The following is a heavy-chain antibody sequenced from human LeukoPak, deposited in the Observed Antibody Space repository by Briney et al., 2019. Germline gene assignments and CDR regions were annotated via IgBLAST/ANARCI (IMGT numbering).Heavy chain of an antibody. CDR1: GGSISSSSYY. D-gene: IGHD6-13*01. V-gene: IGHV4-39*01. J-gene: IGHJ4*02. CDR3: ARRGIYSSHYYFDY. Sequence: SETLSLTCTVSGGSISSSSYYWGWIRRPPGKGLEWIGSIYYSGSTYYNPSLKSRVTISVDTSKNQFSLKLSSVTAADTAVYYCARRGIYSSHYYFDYWGQGTLVTVSS. CDR2: IYYSGST.